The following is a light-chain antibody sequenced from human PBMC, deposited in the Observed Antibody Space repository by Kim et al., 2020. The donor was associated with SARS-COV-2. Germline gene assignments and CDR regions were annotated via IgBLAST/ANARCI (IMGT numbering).Light chain of an antibody. CDR3: QQYNSPLT. V-gene: IGKV1-16*02. Sequence: ASVGASVTITCRAGKVISNYCACFKQKPGKAPKSLIYAASSLQSGVPSKFSGSGSGTDFTLTISSLQPEDFATYYCQQYNSPLTFGGGTKVEIK. CDR2: AAS. J-gene: IGKJ4*01. CDR1: KVISNY.